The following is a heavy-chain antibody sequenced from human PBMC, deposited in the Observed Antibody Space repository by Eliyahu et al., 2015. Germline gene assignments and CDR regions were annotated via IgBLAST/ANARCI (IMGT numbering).Heavy chain of an antibody. CDR1: AYSISSDYY. Sequence: QVQLQESGPGLVQPSETLSLTCPVSAYSISSDYYWGWIRQPPGKGLEWIGSIYHSGTTFYNPSLKSRVTISIDTSKNQFSLRLTSVTAADTAIYYCAKERGRRMGSDVWGQGTTVTVSS. D-gene: IGHD2-15*01. CDR2: IYHSGTT. J-gene: IGHJ6*02. CDR3: AKERGRRMGSDV. V-gene: IGHV4-38-2*02.